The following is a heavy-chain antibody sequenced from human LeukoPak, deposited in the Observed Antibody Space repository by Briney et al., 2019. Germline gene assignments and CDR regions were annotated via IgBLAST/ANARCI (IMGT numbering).Heavy chain of an antibody. CDR1: GGSFSGYY. V-gene: IGHV4-34*01. CDR3: ARQDPDYFDF. Sequence: SETPPLTCAVYGGSFSGYYWSWIRQPPGKGLEWIGEINHRGSTNYNPSLKSRVTISVDTSKNQFSLKLSSVTAADTAVYYCARQDPDYFDFWGQGTLVTVSS. CDR2: INHRGST. J-gene: IGHJ4*02.